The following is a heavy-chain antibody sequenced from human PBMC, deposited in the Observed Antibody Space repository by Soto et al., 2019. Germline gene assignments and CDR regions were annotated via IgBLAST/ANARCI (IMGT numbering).Heavy chain of an antibody. Sequence: GGSLRLSCAASGFTFSSYAMSWVRQAPGKGLEWVSAISGSGGSTYYADSVKGRFTISRDNSKNTLYLQMNTLRAEDTAVYYCAKDFRDIVVGIDYWGQGTLVTVSS. V-gene: IGHV3-23*01. CDR3: AKDFRDIVVGIDY. CDR1: GFTFSSYA. CDR2: ISGSGGST. D-gene: IGHD2-2*01. J-gene: IGHJ4*02.